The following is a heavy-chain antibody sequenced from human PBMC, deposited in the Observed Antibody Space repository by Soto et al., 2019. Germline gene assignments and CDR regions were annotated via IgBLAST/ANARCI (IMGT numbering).Heavy chain of an antibody. J-gene: IGHJ4*02. Sequence: SETLSLTCTVSGGSVSSGSYYWSWIRQPPGKGLEWIGYIYYSGSTNYNPSLKSRVTISVDTSKNQFSLKLSSVTAADTAVYYCARAVLQRTPENFDWLLWVLPSYFDYWGQGTLVTVSS. V-gene: IGHV4-61*01. CDR2: IYYSGST. CDR3: ARAVLQRTPENFDWLLWVLPSYFDY. D-gene: IGHD3-9*01. CDR1: GGSVSSGSYY.